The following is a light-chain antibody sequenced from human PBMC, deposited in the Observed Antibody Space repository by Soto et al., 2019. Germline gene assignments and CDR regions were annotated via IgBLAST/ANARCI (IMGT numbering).Light chain of an antibody. CDR1: QSVSSSY. J-gene: IGKJ5*01. V-gene: IGKV3D-20*02. Sequence: IVLTQSPGTPSLSPGERATLSCRASQSVSSSYLAWYQQKPGQAPRLLIYDASNRATGIPARFSGSGSGTDFTLTISSLEQEDFAIYYCQQRANWITFGQGTRLEIK. CDR2: DAS. CDR3: QQRANWIT.